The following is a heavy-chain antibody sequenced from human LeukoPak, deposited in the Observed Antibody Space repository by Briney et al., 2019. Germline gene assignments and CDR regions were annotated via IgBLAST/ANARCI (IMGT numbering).Heavy chain of an antibody. CDR2: ISFDGSAK. CDR3: AKDTYSSSCDH. Sequence: GGSLRLSCAASGFTFSSYGMHWVRQAPGKGLEWVSVISFDGSAKYYADSVKGRFTISRDNSRNTVYLQMNSLRAEDTAVYYCAKDTYSSSCDHWGQGTLVTVSS. D-gene: IGHD6-13*01. J-gene: IGHJ4*02. V-gene: IGHV3-30*18. CDR1: GFTFSSYG.